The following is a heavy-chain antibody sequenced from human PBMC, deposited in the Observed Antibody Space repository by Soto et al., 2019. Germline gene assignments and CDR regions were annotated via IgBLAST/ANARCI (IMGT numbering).Heavy chain of an antibody. CDR1: GGSFSGYY. Sequence: SETLSLTCAVYGGSFSGYYWSWIRQPPGKGLEWIGEINHSESTNYNPSLKSRVTISVDTSKNQFSLKLSSVTAADTAVYYCATLGYCSGGSCYNNWFDPWGQGTLVTVSS. D-gene: IGHD2-15*01. V-gene: IGHV4-34*01. CDR2: INHSEST. J-gene: IGHJ5*02. CDR3: ATLGYCSGGSCYNNWFDP.